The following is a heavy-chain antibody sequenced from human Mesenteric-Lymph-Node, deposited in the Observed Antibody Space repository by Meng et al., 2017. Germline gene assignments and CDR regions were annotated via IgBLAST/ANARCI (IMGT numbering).Heavy chain of an antibody. V-gene: IGHV1-69*06. CDR2: IIPIFGTA. Sequence: SVKVSCKASGGTFSSYAISWVRQAPGQGLEWMGGIIPIFGTANYAQKFQGRVTITADKSTSTAYMELSSLRSEDTAVYYCARVFWWRADRHSNYYYGMDVWRQGTTVTVAS. CDR3: ARVFWWRADRHSNYYYGMDV. J-gene: IGHJ6*01. D-gene: IGHD3-16*01. CDR1: GGTFSSYA.